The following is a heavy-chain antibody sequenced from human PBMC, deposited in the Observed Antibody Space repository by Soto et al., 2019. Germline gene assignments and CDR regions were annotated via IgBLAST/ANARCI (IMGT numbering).Heavy chain of an antibody. Sequence: QVPLVQSGAEVKKPGASVKVSCKASGYTFTSYDINWVRQATGQGLEWMGWMNPNSGNTGYAQKFQGRVTMTRNTSTSTAYRELSSLRSEDPAVYYCARERTYFRDYRGQGTLVTVSS. CDR1: GYTFTSYD. CDR2: MNPNSGNT. CDR3: ARERTYFRDY. J-gene: IGHJ4*02. V-gene: IGHV1-8*01. D-gene: IGHD3-9*01.